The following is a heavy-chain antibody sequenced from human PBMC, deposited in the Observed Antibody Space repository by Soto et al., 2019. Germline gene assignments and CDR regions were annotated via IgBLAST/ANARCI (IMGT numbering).Heavy chain of an antibody. Sequence: QVQLQESGPGLVKPSQTLSLTCTVSGGSISSGDYYWSWIRQPPGKGLAWIGYVYYSGSTYYNPSLKSRVTISVDTSKNQFSLKLSSVTAADTAVYYCARGPSGYSFGRAYRNAFDIWGQGTMVTVSS. J-gene: IGHJ3*02. CDR1: GGSISSGDYY. CDR2: VYYSGST. CDR3: ARGPSGYSFGRAYRNAFDI. D-gene: IGHD3-22*01. V-gene: IGHV4-30-4*01.